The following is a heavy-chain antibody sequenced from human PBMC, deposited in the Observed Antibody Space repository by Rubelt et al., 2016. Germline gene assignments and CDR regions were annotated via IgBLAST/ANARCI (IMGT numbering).Heavy chain of an antibody. V-gene: IGHV3-33*01. CDR2: IWYDGSNK. J-gene: IGHJ4*02. D-gene: IGHD3-22*01. CDR1: GFTFSSYG. Sequence: GGVVQPGRSLRLSCAASGFTFSSYGMHWVRQAPGKGLEWVAVIWYDGSNKYYADSVKGRFTISRDNAKNSLYLQMNSLRAEDTAVYCCARHSSGYYYCPDYWGQGTLVTVSS. CDR3: ARHSSGYYYCPDY.